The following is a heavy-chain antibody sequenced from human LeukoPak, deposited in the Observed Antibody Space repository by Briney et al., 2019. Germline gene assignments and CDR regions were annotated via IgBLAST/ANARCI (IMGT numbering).Heavy chain of an antibody. J-gene: IGHJ3*02. D-gene: IGHD3-22*01. V-gene: IGHV4-59*11. CDR3: ARETFPSSDYYDSSGSANAFDI. CDR2: IYYSGST. CDR1: GGSISSHY. Sequence: PSETLSLTCSVSGGSISSHYWSWIRQPPGKGLEWIGYIYYSGSTKYNPSLKSRVTISVDTSKNQFSLKLSSVTAEDMAVYYCARETFPSSDYYDSSGSANAFDIWGQGTMVTVSS.